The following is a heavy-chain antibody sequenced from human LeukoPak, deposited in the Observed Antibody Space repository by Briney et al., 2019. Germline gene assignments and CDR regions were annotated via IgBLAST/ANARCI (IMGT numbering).Heavy chain of an antibody. V-gene: IGHV1-69*13. CDR2: IIPIFGTA. CDR3: ARWGGGATGFHDDAFDI. J-gene: IGHJ3*02. CDR1: GGTFSSYA. Sequence: SVKVSCKASGGTFSSYAISWVRQAPGQGLEWMGGIIPIFGTANYAQKFQGRVTITADESTSTAYMELSSLRSEDTAVYYCARWGGGATGFHDDAFDIWGQGTMVTVSS. D-gene: IGHD1-26*01.